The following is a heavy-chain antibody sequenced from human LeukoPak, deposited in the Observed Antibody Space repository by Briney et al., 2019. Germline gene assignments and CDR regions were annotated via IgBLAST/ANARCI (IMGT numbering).Heavy chain of an antibody. V-gene: IGHV3-48*03. CDR1: GFTFSSYE. CDR2: ISSSGSTI. Sequence: QPGGSLRLSCAASGFTFSSYEMNWVRQAPGKGLEWVSYISSSGSTIYYADSVKGRFTISRDNAKNSLYLQMNSLRAEDTAVYCCARGLRATSCSGGSCYSAVHWFDPWGQGTLVTVSS. D-gene: IGHD2-15*01. CDR3: ARGLRATSCSGGSCYSAVHWFDP. J-gene: IGHJ5*02.